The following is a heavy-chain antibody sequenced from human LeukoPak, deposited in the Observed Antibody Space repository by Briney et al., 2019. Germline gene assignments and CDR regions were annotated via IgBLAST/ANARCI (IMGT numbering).Heavy chain of an antibody. Sequence: ASVKVSCKASGYTFISYHISWVRQAPGQGLEWMGWTSAYNGNTNYAQKIQGRVAMTTDTSTSTAYMELRSLRSDDTAVYHCARRYGSGSYDYWGQGTLVTVSS. J-gene: IGHJ4*02. V-gene: IGHV1-18*01. CDR2: TSAYNGNT. CDR3: ARRYGSGSYDY. CDR1: GYTFISYH. D-gene: IGHD3-10*01.